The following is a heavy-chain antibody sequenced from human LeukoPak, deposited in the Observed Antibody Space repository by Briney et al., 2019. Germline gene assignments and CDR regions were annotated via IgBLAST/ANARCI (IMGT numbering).Heavy chain of an antibody. CDR2: ISYSGST. Sequence: SETLSLTCTVSGGSINGYYWSWIRQPPGKGLEWIDYISYSGSTNYNPSLKSRVTMSVDTSKNQFSLRLSSVTAADTGVYYCARHGSSYSFDCWGQGTLVTVSS. CDR1: GGSINGYY. V-gene: IGHV4-59*08. D-gene: IGHD6-13*01. CDR3: ARHGSSYSFDC. J-gene: IGHJ4*02.